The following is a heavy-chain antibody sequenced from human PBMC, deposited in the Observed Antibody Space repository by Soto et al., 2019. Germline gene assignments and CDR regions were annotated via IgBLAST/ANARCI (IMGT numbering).Heavy chain of an antibody. CDR3: AKVPLRWYEYYYGMDV. CDR1: GFTFSSYA. J-gene: IGHJ6*02. V-gene: IGHV3-23*01. CDR2: ISGSGGST. Sequence: PGGSLRLSCAASGFTFSSYAMSWVRQAPGKGLEWVSAISGSGGSTYYADSVKGRFTISRDNSKNTLYLQMNSLRAEDTAVYYCAKVPLRWYEYYYGMDVWGQGTTVTVSS. D-gene: IGHD4-17*01.